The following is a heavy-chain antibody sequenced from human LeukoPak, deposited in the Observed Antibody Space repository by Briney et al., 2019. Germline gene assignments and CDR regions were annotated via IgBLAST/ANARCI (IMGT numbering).Heavy chain of an antibody. CDR1: VFTLSSYA. Sequence: GGSLRLSCAASVFTLSSYAMSWVRQASGKGLEWVSAISGSGGSTYYADSVKGRFTISRDNSKNTLYLQMNSLRAEDTAVYYCAKGSGWYYYFDYWGQGTLVTVSS. D-gene: IGHD6-19*01. J-gene: IGHJ4*02. CDR2: ISGSGGST. CDR3: AKGSGWYYYFDY. V-gene: IGHV3-23*01.